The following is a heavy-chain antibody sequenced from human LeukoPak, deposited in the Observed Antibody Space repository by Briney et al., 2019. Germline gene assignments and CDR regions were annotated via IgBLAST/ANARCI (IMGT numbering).Heavy chain of an antibody. Sequence: GRSLRLSCAASGFTFSSDTMHWGRQAAGNRREYFSAISNSGDSTYYTNSVRRRFTISRDNSKNTLYFQMGSLRAEDMAVYYCASGTIFGALHDQPLDYWGQGTLVTVSS. CDR1: GFTFSSDT. V-gene: IGHV3-64*01. J-gene: IGHJ4*02. D-gene: IGHD3-3*01. CDR2: ISNSGDST. CDR3: ASGTIFGALHDQPLDY.